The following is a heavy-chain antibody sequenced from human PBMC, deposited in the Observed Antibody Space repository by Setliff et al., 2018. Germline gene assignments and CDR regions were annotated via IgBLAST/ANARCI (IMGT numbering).Heavy chain of an antibody. CDR2: INWDGRSI. Sequence: LRLSCAASGFTFKNNGMNWVRQAPGKGLEWVSGINWDGRSIGYADSVKGRFTISRDNAKNSLYLQMNSLRVEDTALYHCVRLGTVAASDWGQGTLVTVSS. CDR1: GFTFKNNG. D-gene: IGHD6-19*01. CDR3: VRLGTVAASD. J-gene: IGHJ4*02. V-gene: IGHV3-20*01.